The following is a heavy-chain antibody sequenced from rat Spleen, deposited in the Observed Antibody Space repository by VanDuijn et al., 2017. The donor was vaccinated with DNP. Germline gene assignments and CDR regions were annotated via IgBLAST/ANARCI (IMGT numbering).Heavy chain of an antibody. CDR3: ARHVLPLRVWDY. D-gene: IGHD1-4*01. V-gene: IGHV5-22*01. CDR1: GFTLSDYY. CDR2: TNYNGGST. J-gene: IGHJ2*01. Sequence: EVQLVESGGGLVQPGRSLKLSCTVSGFTLSDYYMAWVRQAPTKGLEWVAYTNYNGGSTYNGDSVKGRFTISRDNAKSTLYLQMNSLRSEDMATYYCARHVLPLRVWDYWGQGVMVTVSS.